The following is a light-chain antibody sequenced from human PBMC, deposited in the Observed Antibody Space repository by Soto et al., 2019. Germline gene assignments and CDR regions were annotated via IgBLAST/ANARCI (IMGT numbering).Light chain of an antibody. V-gene: IGKV3-15*01. CDR1: QSISTN. J-gene: IGKJ1*01. Sequence: EIVMTQSPATLSVAPGERATLSCRASQSISTNLAWYQQKPGQPPRLLFYGASTRATCVPARFSGSGSGTEFTLTISSLQSEDFAVYYCQQFDNWPPVGPFGQVTKVEVK. CDR3: QQFDNWPPVGP. CDR2: GAS.